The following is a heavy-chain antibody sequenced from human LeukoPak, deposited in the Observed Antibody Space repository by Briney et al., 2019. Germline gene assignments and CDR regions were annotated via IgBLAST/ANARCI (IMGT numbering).Heavy chain of an antibody. CDR2: ISYDGSNK. CDR1: GFTFSSYG. Sequence: GGSLRLSCAASGFTFSSYGMHWVRQAPGKGLEWAAVISYDGSNKYYADSVKGRFTISRDNSKNTLYLQMNSLRAEDTAVYYCAKPSSTFDWLLWLDYWGQGTLVTVSS. D-gene: IGHD3-9*01. V-gene: IGHV3-30*18. CDR3: AKPSSTFDWLLWLDY. J-gene: IGHJ4*02.